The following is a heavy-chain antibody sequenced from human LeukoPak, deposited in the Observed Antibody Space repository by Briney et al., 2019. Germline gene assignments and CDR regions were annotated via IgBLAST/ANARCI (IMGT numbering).Heavy chain of an antibody. D-gene: IGHD5-24*01. CDR1: GYTFTSYA. CDR2: INAGNGNT. Sequence: ASVTLSCQASGYTFTSYAMHWVRQAPGQRLEWMGWINAGNGNTKYSQEFQGRVTITRDTSASTAYMELSSLRSEDMAVYYCARGEVEMATIRGSFDYWGQGTLVTVSS. CDR3: ARGEVEMATIRGSFDY. V-gene: IGHV1-3*03. J-gene: IGHJ4*02.